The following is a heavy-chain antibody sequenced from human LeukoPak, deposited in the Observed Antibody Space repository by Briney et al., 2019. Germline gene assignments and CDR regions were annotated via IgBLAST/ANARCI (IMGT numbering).Heavy chain of an antibody. CDR3: AKLTTVVTKVVGPFDY. CDR1: GFTFSSYA. J-gene: IGHJ4*02. V-gene: IGHV3-23*01. CDR2: ISGSGGST. Sequence: PGGSLRLSCAASGFTFSSYAMSWVRQAPGKGLEWVSAISGSGGSTYYADSVKGRFTISRDNSKNTLYLQMNSLRAEDTAVYYCAKLTTVVTKVVGPFDYWGQGTLVTVSS. D-gene: IGHD4-23*01.